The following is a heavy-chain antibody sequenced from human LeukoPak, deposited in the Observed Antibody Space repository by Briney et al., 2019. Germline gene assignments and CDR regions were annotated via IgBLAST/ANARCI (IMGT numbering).Heavy chain of an antibody. J-gene: IGHJ4*02. D-gene: IGHD1-26*01. CDR2: IYYSGST. CDR3: ARLASGSYGPLTPFDY. V-gene: IGHV4-59*08. CDR1: GGSISSYY. Sequence: SETLSITCTVSGGSISSYYWSRIRQPPGMGLVWIGDIYYSGSTNYNPSLKSRVTISVDTSKNQFSLRLSSVTAADTAVYYSARLASGSYGPLTPFDYWGQGTLVTVSS.